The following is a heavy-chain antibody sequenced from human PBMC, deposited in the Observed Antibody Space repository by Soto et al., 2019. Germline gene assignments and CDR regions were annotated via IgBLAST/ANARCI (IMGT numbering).Heavy chain of an antibody. V-gene: IGHV3-48*02. CDR2: ISGGGETI. D-gene: IGHD6-19*01. J-gene: IGHJ4*03. Sequence: GGSLRLSCAASRFTFSAYSMNWVRQAPGQGLEWVSYISGGGETIYYADSVRGRFTISRDNAKNSLFLRMNSLREEDTAVYYCARESPSSQWLPTRYFDYWGQGTLVTVSS. CDR3: ARESPSSQWLPTRYFDY. CDR1: RFTFSAYS.